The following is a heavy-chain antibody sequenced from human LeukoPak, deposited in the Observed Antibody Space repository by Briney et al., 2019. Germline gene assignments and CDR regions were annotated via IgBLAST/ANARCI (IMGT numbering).Heavy chain of an antibody. V-gene: IGHV4-61*02. CDR2: IYTSGST. CDR3: ARRGYSYGYIGAFDI. D-gene: IGHD5-18*01. J-gene: IGHJ3*02. Sequence: SETLSLTCTVSGGSISSGSYYWSWIRQPAGKGLEWIGRIYTSGSTNYNPSLKSRVTISLDTSKNQFSLRLSSVTAADSAVYYCARRGYSYGYIGAFDIWGQGTMVTVSS. CDR1: GGSISSGSYY.